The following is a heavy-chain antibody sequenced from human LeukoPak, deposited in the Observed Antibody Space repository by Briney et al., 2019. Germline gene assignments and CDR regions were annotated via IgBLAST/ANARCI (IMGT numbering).Heavy chain of an antibody. CDR2: IKEDGSEK. J-gene: IGHJ4*02. CDR3: APGNRWADY. CDR1: GFTFSSYW. V-gene: IGHV3-7*01. D-gene: IGHD1-26*01. Sequence: GGSLRLSCAASGFTFSSYWMSWVRQAPGKGLEWVANIKEDGSEKYYVDSVKGRFTISRDNAKNSLYLQMNSLGAEDTAMYYYAPGNRWADYWGQGTLVTVSS.